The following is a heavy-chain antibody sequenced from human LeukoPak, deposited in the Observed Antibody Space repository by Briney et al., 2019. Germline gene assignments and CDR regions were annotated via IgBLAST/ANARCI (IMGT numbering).Heavy chain of an antibody. D-gene: IGHD2-2*01. Sequence: SQTLSLTCTVSCGSISSGSYYWSWIRQPAGKGLEWIGRIYTSGSTNYNPSLKSRVTISVDTSKNQFSLKLSSVTAADTAVYYCARADIVVVPGSDYYYGMDVWGQGTTVTVSS. J-gene: IGHJ6*02. CDR3: ARADIVVVPGSDYYYGMDV. CDR1: CGSISSGSYY. CDR2: IYTSGST. V-gene: IGHV4-61*02.